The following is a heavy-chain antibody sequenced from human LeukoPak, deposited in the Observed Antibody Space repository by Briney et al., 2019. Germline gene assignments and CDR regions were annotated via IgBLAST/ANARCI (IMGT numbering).Heavy chain of an antibody. Sequence: GGSLRLSCAASGFTFSSYSMNWVRQAPGKGLEWVSYISSSSTIYYADSVKGRFTISRDNAKNSLYLQMNSLRAEDTAVYYCARDHPYSSSPYYFDYWGQGTLVTVSS. J-gene: IGHJ4*02. CDR2: ISSSSTI. CDR1: GFTFSSYS. D-gene: IGHD6-6*01. V-gene: IGHV3-48*01. CDR3: ARDHPYSSSPYYFDY.